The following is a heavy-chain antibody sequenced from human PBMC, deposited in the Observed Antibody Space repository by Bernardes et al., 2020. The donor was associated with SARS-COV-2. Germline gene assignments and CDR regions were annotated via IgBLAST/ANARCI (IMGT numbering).Heavy chain of an antibody. D-gene: IGHD5-18*01. J-gene: IGHJ4*02. CDR3: ARGMGQLWLYHFDY. CDR2: IYSGGST. CDR1: GFIVSSNY. V-gene: IGHV3-53*01. Sequence: VGSLSLSCAASGFIVSSNYMSWVRQAPGKGLEWVATIYSGGSTYYAESVKGRFTISRDNSKNTLYLQMDSLRADDTAVYYCARGMGQLWLYHFDYWGQGTLVTVSS.